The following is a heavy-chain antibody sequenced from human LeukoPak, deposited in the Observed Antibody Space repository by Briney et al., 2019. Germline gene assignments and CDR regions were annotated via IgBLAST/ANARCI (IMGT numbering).Heavy chain of an antibody. V-gene: IGHV3-11*01. D-gene: IGHD4-17*01. CDR2: ISSSGSTI. CDR1: GFTFSDYY. J-gene: IGHJ6*03. CDR3: AGLTVTSAVYYYYMDV. Sequence: GRSLRLSCAASGFTFSDYYMSWIRQAPGKGLEWVSYISSSGSTIYYADSVKGRFTISRDNAKNSLYLQMNSLRAEDTAVYYCAGLTVTSAVYYYYMDVWGKGTTVTVSS.